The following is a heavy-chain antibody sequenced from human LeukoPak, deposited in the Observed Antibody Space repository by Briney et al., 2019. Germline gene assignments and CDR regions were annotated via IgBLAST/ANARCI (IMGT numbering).Heavy chain of an antibody. Sequence: GGSLRLSCAASGFTFSSYWMSWVRQAPGKGLEWVATIRQDGSQKYYVDSVKGRFTISRDNAKNSLYLQMNNLRAEDTAVYYCARESGSVTSEVDFDYWGQGTLVTVSS. CDR2: IRQDGSQK. CDR3: ARESGSVTSEVDFDY. V-gene: IGHV3-7*01. J-gene: IGHJ4*02. CDR1: GFTFSSYW. D-gene: IGHD4-17*01.